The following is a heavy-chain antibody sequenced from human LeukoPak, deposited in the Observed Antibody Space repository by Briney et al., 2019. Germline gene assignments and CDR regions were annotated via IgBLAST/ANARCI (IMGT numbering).Heavy chain of an antibody. V-gene: IGHV1-69*04. J-gene: IGHJ4*02. Sequence: GASVKVSCKASGGTFNSYAISWVRQAPGQGLEWMGRIIPILGIANYAQKFQGRVTITADKSTSTAYMELSSLRSEDTAVYYCARSPEHPGYSSGWDDYWGQGTLVTVSS. CDR3: ARSPEHPGYSSGWDDY. CDR2: IIPILGIA. D-gene: IGHD6-19*01. CDR1: GGTFNSYA.